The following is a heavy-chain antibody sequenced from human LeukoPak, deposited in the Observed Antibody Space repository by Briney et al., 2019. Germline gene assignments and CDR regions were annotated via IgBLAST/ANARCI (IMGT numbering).Heavy chain of an antibody. D-gene: IGHD3-3*01. V-gene: IGHV4-59*01. J-gene: IGHJ4*02. Sequence: KPSETLSLTCTVSGDSISASYWSWIRQPPGRGLEWIGYISDSGSTKYNPSLNSRVTISVDTSKNQFSLRLNSVTPADTAVYYCASAWSGSFDYWGQGTLVTVSS. CDR1: GDSISASY. CDR2: ISDSGST. CDR3: ASAWSGSFDY.